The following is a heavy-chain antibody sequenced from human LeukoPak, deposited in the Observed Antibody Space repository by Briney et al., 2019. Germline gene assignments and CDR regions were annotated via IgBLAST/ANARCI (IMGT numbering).Heavy chain of an antibody. V-gene: IGHV3-7*05. CDR2: IKPDGSEK. Sequence: PGGSLRLSCAASGFTLSTYWMTWVRQAPGKGLEWVANIKPDGSEKYYVDSVKGRFTISRDNARHSLYLQMNSLRVEDTAIYYCARRDTGSYSLPFDYWGQGTLVTVSS. D-gene: IGHD1-26*01. J-gene: IGHJ4*02. CDR1: GFTLSTYW. CDR3: ARRDTGSYSLPFDY.